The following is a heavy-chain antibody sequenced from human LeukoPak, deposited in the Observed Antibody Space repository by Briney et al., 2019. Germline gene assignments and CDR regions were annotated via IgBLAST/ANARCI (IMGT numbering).Heavy chain of an antibody. CDR1: GYTFTTYA. CDR3: ARDMAVVVAATRYYYGMDV. Sequence: ASVKVSCKASGYTFTTYAMHWVRQAPGQRLEWMGWINTGNGNTKYSQKFQDRVTITRDTSTSTAYMELRSLRSDDTAVYYCARDMAVVVAATRYYYGMDVWGQGTTVTVSS. J-gene: IGHJ6*02. CDR2: INTGNGNT. V-gene: IGHV1-3*04. D-gene: IGHD2-15*01.